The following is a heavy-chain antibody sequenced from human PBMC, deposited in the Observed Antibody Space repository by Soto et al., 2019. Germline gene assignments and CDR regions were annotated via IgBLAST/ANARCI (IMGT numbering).Heavy chain of an antibody. V-gene: IGHV3-15*01. CDR3: TTAYYDFWSGLSKIYYMDV. CDR2: IKSKTDGGTT. D-gene: IGHD3-3*01. J-gene: IGHJ6*03. Sequence: GGSLRLSCAASGFTFSNAWMSWVRQAPGKGLEWVGRIKSKTDGGTTDYAAPVKGRFTISRDDSKNTLYLQMNSLKTEDTAVYYCTTAYYDFWSGLSKIYYMDVWGKGTTVTVSS. CDR1: GFTFSNAW.